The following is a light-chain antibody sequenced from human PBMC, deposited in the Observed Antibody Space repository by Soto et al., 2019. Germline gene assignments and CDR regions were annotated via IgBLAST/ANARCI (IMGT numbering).Light chain of an antibody. Sequence: QSVLTQPASVSGSPGQSITISCTGTSSDIGVYNYVSWYQQHPGKAPKLVICEVSNRPSGVSSRFSGSKSGNTASLTISGLQAEDEADYYCCSYAGSSTWVFGGGTKLTVL. J-gene: IGLJ3*02. CDR1: SSDIGVYNY. V-gene: IGLV2-14*01. CDR3: CSYAGSSTWV. CDR2: EVS.